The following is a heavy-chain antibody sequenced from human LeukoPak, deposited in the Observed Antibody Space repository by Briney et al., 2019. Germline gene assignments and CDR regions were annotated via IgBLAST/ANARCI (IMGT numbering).Heavy chain of an antibody. Sequence: PGGSLRLSCAASGFTFSDYYISWIRQAPGKGLEWVSYISFSGSTIYYADSVKGRFTISRDNAKNSLFLQMNSLRAEDTAVYYCAELGITMIGGVWGKGTTVTISS. CDR1: GFTFSDYY. D-gene: IGHD3-10*02. V-gene: IGHV3-11*04. CDR2: ISFSGSTI. J-gene: IGHJ6*04. CDR3: AELGITMIGGV.